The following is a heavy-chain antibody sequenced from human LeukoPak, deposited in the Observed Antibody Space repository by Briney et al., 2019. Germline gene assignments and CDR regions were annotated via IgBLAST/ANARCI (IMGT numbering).Heavy chain of an antibody. D-gene: IGHD3-10*01. V-gene: IGHV3-21*01. CDR2: ISSSSSYI. Sequence: KTGGSLRLSCAASGLTFSSYSMNWVRQAPGKGLEWVSSISSSSSYIYYADSMKGRFTISRDNAKNSLYLQMNSLRAEDTAVYYCATEGYGSGSYPFDYWGQGTLVTVSS. CDR3: ATEGYGSGSYPFDY. CDR1: GLTFSSYS. J-gene: IGHJ4*02.